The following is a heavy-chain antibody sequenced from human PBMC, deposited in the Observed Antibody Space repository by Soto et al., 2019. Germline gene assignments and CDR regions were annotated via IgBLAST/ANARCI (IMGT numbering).Heavy chain of an antibody. Sequence: GESLKISCKGSGYSFTSYRIGWVRQMPGKGLEWMGIIYPGDSDTRYSPSFQGQVTISADKSISTAYLQWSSLKASDTAMYYCARHFHFYSTRVSPYYYYGMDVWGQGTTVTVSS. J-gene: IGHJ6*02. CDR2: IYPGDSDT. CDR1: GYSFTSYR. CDR3: ARHFHFYSTRVSPYYYYGMDV. V-gene: IGHV5-51*01. D-gene: IGHD4-4*01.